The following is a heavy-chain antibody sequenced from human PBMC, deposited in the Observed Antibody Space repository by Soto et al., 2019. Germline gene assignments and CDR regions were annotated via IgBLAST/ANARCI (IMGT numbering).Heavy chain of an antibody. CDR3: SGGGSFNDY. CDR2: IIPIFGTA. Sequence: QVQLVQSGAEVKKPGSSVTVSCKASGGTFSSYAISWVRQAPGQGLEWMGGIIPIFGTANYAQKFQGRVTITADESTSTAYMELSSLRSAETSVYYCSGGGSFNDYWGQGTLVTVSS. J-gene: IGHJ4*02. V-gene: IGHV1-69*01. CDR1: GGTFSSYA. D-gene: IGHD1-26*01.